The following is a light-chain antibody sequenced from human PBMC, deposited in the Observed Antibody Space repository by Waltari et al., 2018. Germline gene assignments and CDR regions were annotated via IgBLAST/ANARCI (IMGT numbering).Light chain of an antibody. CDR2: RDT. CDR3: QVWDSRSSWV. Sequence: SYELTQPLSVSVALGQTASITCGGNNIESQDVHWYQQKPGQAPVLVLFRDTNRASGTPERFSGSNSGNTATLTITRAQAGDEADYYCQVWDSRSSWVFGGVTKLTVL. CDR1: NIESQD. V-gene: IGLV3-9*01. J-gene: IGLJ3*02.